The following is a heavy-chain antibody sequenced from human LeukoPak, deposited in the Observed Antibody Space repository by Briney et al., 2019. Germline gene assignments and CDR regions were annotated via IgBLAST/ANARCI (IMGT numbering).Heavy chain of an antibody. Sequence: ASVKVSCKASGGTFSSYAISWVRQAPGQGLEWMGRIIPILGIANYAQKFQGRVTITADKSTSTAYMELSSLRSEDTAEYYCAREWVAAAGKVIDPWGQGTLVTVPS. J-gene: IGHJ5*02. D-gene: IGHD6-13*01. CDR1: GGTFSSYA. V-gene: IGHV1-69*04. CDR3: AREWVAAAGKVIDP. CDR2: IIPILGIA.